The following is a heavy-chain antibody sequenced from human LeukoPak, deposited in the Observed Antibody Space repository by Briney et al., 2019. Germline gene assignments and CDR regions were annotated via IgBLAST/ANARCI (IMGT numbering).Heavy chain of an antibody. V-gene: IGHV4-59*03. CDR2: IYYRGDI. J-gene: IGHJ4*02. CDR3: ATNKDWAEAD. D-gene: IGHD3/OR15-3a*01. CDR1: DGSIRTYY. Sequence: SETLSLTCSVSDGSIRTYYRSWIRQSPGQGLEWIGNIYYRGDINYNPSLKSRVIISIDTSKNQFSLKVTSLTAADTAVYYCATNKDWAEADWGQGTLVIVSS.